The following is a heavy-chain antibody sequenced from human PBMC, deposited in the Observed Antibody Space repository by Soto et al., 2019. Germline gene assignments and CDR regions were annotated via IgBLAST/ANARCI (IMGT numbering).Heavy chain of an antibody. V-gene: IGHV4-30-4*01. D-gene: IGHD2-21*02. J-gene: IGHJ3*02. CDR3: ARDLDCGGDLWCSDI. CDR1: GGSISSGDYY. Sequence: QVQLQESGPGLVKPSQTLSLTCTVSGGSISSGDYYWSWIRQPPGKGLEWIGYIYYSGSTYYNPSLRSRVTISVDTSKNQFSLKLSSVTAADTAVYYCARDLDCGGDLWCSDIWGQGTMVTVSS. CDR2: IYYSGST.